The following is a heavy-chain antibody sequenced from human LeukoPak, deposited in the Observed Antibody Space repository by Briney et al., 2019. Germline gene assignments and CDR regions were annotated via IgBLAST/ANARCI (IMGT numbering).Heavy chain of an antibody. V-gene: IGHV3-48*01. CDR1: GFTFSSYS. D-gene: IGHD1-7*01. CDR2: ISSSSSTI. Sequence: GRSLRLSCAASGFTFSSYSMNWVRQAPGKGLEWVSYISSSSSTIYYAESVKGRFTISRDNAKNSLYLQMSSLRAEDTAVYYCARDRGITGTTRAAYYMDVWGKGSTVTVSS. J-gene: IGHJ6*03. CDR3: ARDRGITGTTRAAYYMDV.